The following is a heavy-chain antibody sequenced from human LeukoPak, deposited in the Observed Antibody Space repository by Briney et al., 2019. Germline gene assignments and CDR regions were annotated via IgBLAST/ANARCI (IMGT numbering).Heavy chain of an antibody. CDR3: ARMYYDILTGYGYFDY. D-gene: IGHD3-9*01. CDR1: GYTFTTYA. Sequence: RASVKVSCKASGYTFTTYAMHWVRQAPGQRLEWMGWINAGNGNTEYSQKFQGRVTVNRDTSASTAYMELSSLRSEDTAVYYCARMYYDILTGYGYFDYWGQGTLVTVSS. J-gene: IGHJ4*02. CDR2: INAGNGNT. V-gene: IGHV1-3*01.